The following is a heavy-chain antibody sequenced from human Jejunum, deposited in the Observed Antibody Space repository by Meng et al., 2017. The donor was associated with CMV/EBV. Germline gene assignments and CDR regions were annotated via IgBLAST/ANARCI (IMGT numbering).Heavy chain of an antibody. CDR3: ARKYCGSSNCYPFDY. CDR2: INHSGSA. V-gene: IGHV4-34*01. CDR1: GGSLSGYD. J-gene: IGHJ4*02. Sequence: GGSLSGYDWSWIRQSPGQGLEWIGQINHSGSASYNPSLRRRVTISEETSKNQFSLRLTSVTAADTAIYYCARKYCGSSNCYPFDYWGQGERVTVSS. D-gene: IGHD2-2*01.